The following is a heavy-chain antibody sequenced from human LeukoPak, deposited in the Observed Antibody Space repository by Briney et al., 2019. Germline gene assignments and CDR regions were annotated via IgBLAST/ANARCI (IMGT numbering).Heavy chain of an antibody. CDR1: GFTFSTYS. Sequence: GGSLRLSCAASGFTFSTYSMNWVRQASGKGLEWVSSISSTAHYIYYADSVKGRFTISRDNAKNSLYLQMNSLRAEDMAVYYCARHFITASLEWLSDYWGQGTVVTVSS. CDR3: ARHFITASLEWLSDY. J-gene: IGHJ4*02. D-gene: IGHD3-3*02. V-gene: IGHV3-21*01. CDR2: ISSTAHYI.